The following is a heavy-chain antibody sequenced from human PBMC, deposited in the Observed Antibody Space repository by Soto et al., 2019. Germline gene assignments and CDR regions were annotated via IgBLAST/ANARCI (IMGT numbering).Heavy chain of an antibody. Sequence: GGSLRLSCAASGFTFSSYGMHWVRQAPGKGLEWVAVISYDGSNKYYADSVKGRFTISRDNSKNTLYLQMNSLRAEDTAVYYCAKEIWVRGVTNYYYYGMDVWGQGTTVTVSS. V-gene: IGHV3-30*18. CDR2: ISYDGSNK. J-gene: IGHJ6*02. CDR1: GFTFSSYG. D-gene: IGHD3-10*01. CDR3: AKEIWVRGVTNYYYYGMDV.